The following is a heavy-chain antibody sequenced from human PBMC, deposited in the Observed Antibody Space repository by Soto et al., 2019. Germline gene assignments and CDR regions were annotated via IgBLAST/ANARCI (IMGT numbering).Heavy chain of an antibody. CDR3: ASTSVATYTMDV. CDR2: IFYSGST. J-gene: IGHJ6*02. Sequence: SETLSLTCTVSGGSIRSSSYYWDWIRQPPGKGPEWIGSIFYSGSTYYNPSLKSRVTVSVDMSKNQLSLKLSSVTAADTAVYYCASTSVATYTMDVWGQGTTVTVSS. CDR1: GGSIRSSSYY. D-gene: IGHD4-17*01. V-gene: IGHV4-39*01.